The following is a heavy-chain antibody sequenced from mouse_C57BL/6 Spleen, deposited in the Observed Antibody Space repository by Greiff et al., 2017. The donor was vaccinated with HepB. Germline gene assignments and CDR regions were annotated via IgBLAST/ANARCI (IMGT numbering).Heavy chain of an antibody. D-gene: IGHD1-1*02. Sequence: EVQGVESGGGLVKPGGSLKLSCAASGFTFSSYAMSWVRQTPEKRLEWVATISDGGSYTYYPDNVKGRFTISRDNAKNNLYLQMSHLKSEDTAMYYCARGGGERGYYFDYWGQGTTLTVSS. CDR1: GFTFSSYA. CDR2: ISDGGSYT. V-gene: IGHV5-4*01. J-gene: IGHJ2*01. CDR3: ARGGGERGYYFDY.